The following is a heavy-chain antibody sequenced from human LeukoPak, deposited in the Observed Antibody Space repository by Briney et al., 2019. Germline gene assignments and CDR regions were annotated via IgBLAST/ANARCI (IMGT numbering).Heavy chain of an antibody. CDR3: ARAVVTAISNWFDP. CDR2: ITANGGST. D-gene: IGHD2-21*02. Sequence: GGSLRLSCAASGFTFSSHAMTWVRQAPGKGLEWVSSITANGGSTYYADSVKGRFTISRDTSKNTLYLQMNSLRAEDTAVYYCARAVVTAISNWFDPWGQGTLVTVSS. V-gene: IGHV3-23*01. CDR1: GFTFSSHA. J-gene: IGHJ5*02.